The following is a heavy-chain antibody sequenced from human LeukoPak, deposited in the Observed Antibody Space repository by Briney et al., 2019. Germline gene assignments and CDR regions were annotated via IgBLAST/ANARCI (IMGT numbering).Heavy chain of an antibody. CDR3: ASLKNYYDSSGYLVTDAFDI. CDR2: IIPIFGTA. Sequence: GASVKVSCKASGGTFSSYAISWVRQAPGQGLEWMGGIIPIFGTANYAQKFQGRVTMTTDTSTSTAYMELRSLRSDDTAVYCCASLKNYYDSSGYLVTDAFDIWGQGTMVTVSS. D-gene: IGHD3-22*01. CDR1: GGTFSSYA. V-gene: IGHV1-69*05. J-gene: IGHJ3*02.